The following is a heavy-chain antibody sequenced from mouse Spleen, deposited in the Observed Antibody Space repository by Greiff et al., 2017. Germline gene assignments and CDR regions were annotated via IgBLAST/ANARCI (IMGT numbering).Heavy chain of an antibody. J-gene: IGHJ3*01. V-gene: IGHV3-1*01. Sequence: EVQLQESGPGMVKPSQSLSLTCTVTGYSITSGYDWHWIRHFPGNKLEWMGYISYSGSTNYNPSLKSRISITHDTSKNHFFLKLNSVTTEDTATYYCARGRLGSWFAYWGQGTLVTVSA. D-gene: IGHD4-1*01. CDR1: GYSITSGYD. CDR2: ISYSGST. CDR3: ARGRLGSWFAY.